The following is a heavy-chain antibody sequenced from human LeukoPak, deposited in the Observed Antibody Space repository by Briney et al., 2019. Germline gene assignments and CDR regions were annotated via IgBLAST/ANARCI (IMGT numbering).Heavy chain of an antibody. CDR1: GGTFSSYA. CDR3: ARGAYDSSGYPEDAFDI. CDR2: IIPIFGTA. Sequence: SVKVSCKASGGTFSSYAISWVRQAPGQGLEWMGGIIPIFGTANYAQKFQGRVTITADESTSTAYMELSSLRSGDTAVYYCARGAYDSSGYPEDAFDIWGQGTMVTVSS. D-gene: IGHD3-22*01. J-gene: IGHJ3*02. V-gene: IGHV1-69*13.